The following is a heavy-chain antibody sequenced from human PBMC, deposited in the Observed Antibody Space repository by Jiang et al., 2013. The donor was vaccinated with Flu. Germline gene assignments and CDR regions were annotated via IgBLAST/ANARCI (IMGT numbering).Heavy chain of an antibody. J-gene: IGHJ3*02. Sequence: GAEVKKPGESLKISCKGSGYSFTSYWIGWVRQMPGKGLEWMGIIYPGDSDTRYSPSFQGQVTISADKSISTAYLQWSSLKASDTAMYYCASLYGSGSYYNQEGAFDIWGQGTMVTVSS. D-gene: IGHD3-10*01. V-gene: IGHV5-51*01. CDR1: GYSFTSYW. CDR2: IYPGDSDT. CDR3: ASLYGSGSYYNQEGAFDI.